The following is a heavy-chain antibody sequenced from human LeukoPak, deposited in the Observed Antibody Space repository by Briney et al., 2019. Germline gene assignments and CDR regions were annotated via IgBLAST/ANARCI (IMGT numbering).Heavy chain of an antibody. CDR2: IIPIFGTA. CDR1: GGTFSSYA. Sequence: GASVKVSCKASGGTFSSYAISWVRQAPGQGLEWMGGIIPIFGTANYAQKFQGRVTITADESTSTAYMELSSLRSEDTAVYYCASGKFLGELSLYCYWGQGTLVTVSS. D-gene: IGHD3-16*02. CDR3: ASGKFLGELSLYCY. V-gene: IGHV1-69*01. J-gene: IGHJ4*02.